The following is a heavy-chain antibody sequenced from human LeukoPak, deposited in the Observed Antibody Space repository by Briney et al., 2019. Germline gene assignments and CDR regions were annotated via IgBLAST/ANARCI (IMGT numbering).Heavy chain of an antibody. J-gene: IGHJ4*02. CDR2: IEQDGGET. Sequence: PGGSLRLSCAGSGFTFSSYWMSWVRQAPGKGLEWVANIEQDGGETFYVDSVKGRFTISRDNAKNSLYLQMNSLRAEDTAVYYCTREDHSNYNYWGQGTLVTVSS. D-gene: IGHD4-11*01. V-gene: IGHV3-7*01. CDR1: GFTFSSYW. CDR3: TREDHSNYNY.